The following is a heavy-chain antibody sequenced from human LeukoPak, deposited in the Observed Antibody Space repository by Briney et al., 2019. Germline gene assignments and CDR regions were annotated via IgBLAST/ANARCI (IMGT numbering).Heavy chain of an antibody. CDR2: ISAYNGNT. CDR1: GYSFVSYG. J-gene: IGHJ6*03. Sequence: ASVKVSCKGSGYSFVSYGISWVRQAPGQGLEWMGWISAYNGNTKYAQKVQGRVIMTTDPLTSTAYMELRSLRSDDTAVYYCARDPLPTANLYYYYHMDVRGKGTPVTISS. V-gene: IGHV1-18*01. CDR3: ARDPLPTANLYYYYHMDV. D-gene: IGHD2-2*01.